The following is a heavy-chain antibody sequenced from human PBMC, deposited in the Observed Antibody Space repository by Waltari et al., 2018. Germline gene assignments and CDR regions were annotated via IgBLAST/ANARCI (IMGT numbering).Heavy chain of an antibody. CDR2: ISGSGGST. J-gene: IGHJ4*02. Sequence: EVQLLESGGGLVQPGGSLRLSCAASGFAFSSYAMSWVRQAPVKGLEWVSAISGSGGSTYYADSVKGRFTISRDNSKNTLYLQMNSLRAEDTAVYYCAKVLLPGWSGYVWGPGTLVTVSS. CDR1: GFAFSSYA. D-gene: IGHD3-3*01. V-gene: IGHV3-23*01. CDR3: AKVLLPGWSGYV.